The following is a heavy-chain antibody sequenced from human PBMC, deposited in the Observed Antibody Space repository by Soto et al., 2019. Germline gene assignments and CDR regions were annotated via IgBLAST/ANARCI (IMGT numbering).Heavy chain of an antibody. CDR1: GFTFSGSA. J-gene: IGHJ3*02. D-gene: IGHD2-15*01. CDR2: IRSKANSYAT. Sequence: GGSLRLSCAASGFTFSGSAMHWVRQASGKGLEWVGRIRSKANSYATAYAASVKGRFTISRDDSKNTAYLQMNSLKTEDTAVYYCTRGGYCSGGSCYLVPTHDAFDIWGQGTMVTVSS. V-gene: IGHV3-73*01. CDR3: TRGGYCSGGSCYLVPTHDAFDI.